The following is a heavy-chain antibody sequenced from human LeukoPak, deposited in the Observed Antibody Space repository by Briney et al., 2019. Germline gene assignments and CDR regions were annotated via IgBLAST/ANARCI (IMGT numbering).Heavy chain of an antibody. D-gene: IGHD3-10*01. Sequence: PGGSLRLSCAASGFRFSDYGMHWVRQAPGKGLEWVAVIAYDGSLRYYADYVKGRFTISRDNSKNTLLLQINSLRSEDTAVYYCARYFGDPQGMDVWGQGTTVTVSS. CDR3: ARYFGDPQGMDV. CDR2: IAYDGSLR. CDR1: GFRFSDYG. V-gene: IGHV3-30*03. J-gene: IGHJ6*02.